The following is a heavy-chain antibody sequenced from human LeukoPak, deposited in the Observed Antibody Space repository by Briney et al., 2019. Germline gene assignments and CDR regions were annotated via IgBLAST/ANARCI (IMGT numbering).Heavy chain of an antibody. J-gene: IGHJ2*01. CDR1: GGSISSYY. V-gene: IGHV4-4*07. CDR2: IYTSGST. CDR3: ATSRPGIAVAGTRRYWYFDL. Sequence: SETLSLTCTVSGGSISSYYWSWIRQPAGKGLDWIGRIYTSGSTTYNPSPTSRVTMSVDTSKNHFSLKLSSVTAEDTAVYYCATSRPGIAVAGTRRYWYFDLWGRGTLVTVSS. D-gene: IGHD6-19*01.